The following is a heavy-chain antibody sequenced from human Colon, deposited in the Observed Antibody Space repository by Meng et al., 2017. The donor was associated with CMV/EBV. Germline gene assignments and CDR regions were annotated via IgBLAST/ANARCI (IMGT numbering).Heavy chain of an antibody. CDR1: AFSFLPAPAA. CDR2: LSSYDDT. CDR3: VRRSYICQDDY. Sequence: GHPLMHPPPPLPLPSPFSAFSFLPAPAALSFSLPPPVPSLASLCFLSSYDDTRYSPSLKTRLTITRETSKNQVILTMNNMDPADTATYYCVRRSYICQDDYWGQGALVTVSS. D-gene: IGHD3-9*01. V-gene: IGHV2-5*01. J-gene: IGHJ4*02.